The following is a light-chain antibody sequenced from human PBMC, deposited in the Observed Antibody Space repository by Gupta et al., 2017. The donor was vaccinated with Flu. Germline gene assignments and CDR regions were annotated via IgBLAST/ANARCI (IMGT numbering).Light chain of an antibody. J-gene: IGLJ3*02. CDR1: SGYVGANNL. V-gene: IGLV2-14*03. Sequence: QSALTQPASVSGSPGQSITISCTGTSGYVGANNLVSWFQVHPGKAPKVMIYAVTNRPSGVSNRFSGSKSDNTASLTISGLQAEDEADYYCSSYTARYIWVFGGGTKVTVL. CDR2: AVT. CDR3: SSYTARYIWV.